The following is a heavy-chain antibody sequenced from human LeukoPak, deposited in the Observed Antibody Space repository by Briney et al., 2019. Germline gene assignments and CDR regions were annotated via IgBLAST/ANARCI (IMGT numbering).Heavy chain of an antibody. Sequence: PGGPLRLSCSASGFTFSYYAMHWVRQAPGKGPEYVSAVTSNGGSTYYADSVMGRFIISRDNSKNTLYLQMSSLRADDTAVYYCVKALGSGSYHPIDHWGQGTLVTVSS. D-gene: IGHD1-26*01. CDR3: VKALGSGSYHPIDH. J-gene: IGHJ4*02. CDR1: GFTFSYYA. CDR2: VTSNGGST. V-gene: IGHV3-64D*09.